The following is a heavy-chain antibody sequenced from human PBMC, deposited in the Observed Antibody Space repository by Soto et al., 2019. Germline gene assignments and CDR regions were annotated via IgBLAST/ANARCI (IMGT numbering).Heavy chain of an antibody. CDR3: AKGVVRGVRYYYGMDV. Sequence: SLRLSCAASGFTFSSYGMHWVRQAPGRGLEWVAVISYDGSNKYYADSVKGRFTISRDNSKNTLYLQMNSLRAEDTAVYYCAKGVVRGVRYYYGMDVWGQGTTVTVSS. D-gene: IGHD3-10*01. CDR2: ISYDGSNK. J-gene: IGHJ6*02. V-gene: IGHV3-30*18. CDR1: GFTFSSYG.